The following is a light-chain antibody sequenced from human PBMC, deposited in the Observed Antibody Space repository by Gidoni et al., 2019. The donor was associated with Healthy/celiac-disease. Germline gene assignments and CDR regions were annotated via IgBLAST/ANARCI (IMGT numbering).Light chain of an antibody. CDR3: QQYNNWPQT. Sequence: IVMTRSPATLPVSPGESATLSCRASQSGSSNLAWYQQKPGQAPRLLIYGGSTRATGLPARFSGSGSGTEFTLTISSLHSEDFAVYYCQQYNNWPQTFGQGTKVEIK. CDR1: QSGSSN. V-gene: IGKV3-15*01. J-gene: IGKJ1*01. CDR2: GGS.